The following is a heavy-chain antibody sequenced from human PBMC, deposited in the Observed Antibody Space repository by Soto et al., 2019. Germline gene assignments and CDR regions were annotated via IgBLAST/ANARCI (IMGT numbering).Heavy chain of an antibody. V-gene: IGHV4-30-4*01. CDR2: ISYSGTT. Sequence: SETLSLTCTVSGGSIRSGNYYWSWIRQPPGKGLEWIGFISYSGTTHYSASLRSRVSISVDTSKNQFSLDLSSVTAADTAVYYCAKGQWLDDYWGQGTQVTVSS. D-gene: IGHD6-19*01. J-gene: IGHJ4*02. CDR3: AKGQWLDDY. CDR1: GGSIRSGNYY.